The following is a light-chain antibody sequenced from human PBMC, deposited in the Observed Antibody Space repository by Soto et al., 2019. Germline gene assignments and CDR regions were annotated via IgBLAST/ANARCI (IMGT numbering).Light chain of an antibody. V-gene: IGKV3-11*01. J-gene: IGKJ4*01. CDR2: DAS. CDR1: QSVSKY. Sequence: EIVLTQSPATLSLSPGERATLSCRASQSVSKYLAWYQQKPGQAPRLLIHDASHRATGIPSRFSGSGSGTDFTLTISSLEPEDIGGYYCQQRSNWPQITFGGGTKEEIK. CDR3: QQRSNWPQIT.